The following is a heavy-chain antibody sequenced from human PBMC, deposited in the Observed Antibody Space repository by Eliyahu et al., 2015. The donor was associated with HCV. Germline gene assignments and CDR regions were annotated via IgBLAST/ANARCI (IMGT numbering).Heavy chain of an antibody. V-gene: IGHV4-59*01. Sequence: QVQLQESGPGLVKPSETLSLTCTVSGGSITTYYWSWIRQPPGKGLEWIGYIHHSGSTNHNPSLTSRVTISVDTSKNQFSLNLTSVTAADTAVYYXASGGGGIAVAGTGGWFDPWGQGTLVTVSS. CDR3: ASGGGGIAVAGTGGWFDP. CDR1: GGSITTYY. CDR2: IHHSGST. D-gene: IGHD6-19*01. J-gene: IGHJ5*02.